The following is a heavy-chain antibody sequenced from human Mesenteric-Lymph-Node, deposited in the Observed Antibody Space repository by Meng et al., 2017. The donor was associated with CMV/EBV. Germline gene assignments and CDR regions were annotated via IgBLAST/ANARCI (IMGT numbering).Heavy chain of an antibody. D-gene: IGHD1-26*01. Sequence: GESLKISCAASGFSFGSYWMTWVRQAPGKGLEWVANIKQDGSEKYYVDSVKGRFTISRDNAKNSLYLQMNSLRAEDTAVYYCARDRGGSYYGGFDYWGQGTLVTVSS. CDR1: GFSFGSYW. J-gene: IGHJ4*02. CDR3: ARDRGGSYYGGFDY. V-gene: IGHV3-7*01. CDR2: IKQDGSEK.